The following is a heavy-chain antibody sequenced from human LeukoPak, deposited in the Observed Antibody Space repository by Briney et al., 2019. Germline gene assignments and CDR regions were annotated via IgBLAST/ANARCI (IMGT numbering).Heavy chain of an antibody. J-gene: IGHJ2*01. CDR2: IYPGDSDT. D-gene: IGHD6-13*01. Sequence: GGSLKISCKGSGYSFTSYWIGWVGQMPGKGLEWLGIIYPGDSDTRYSPSFQGQVTISADKSISTAYLQWSSLKDSDTAMYYCARLGIAAAARGVGYFDLWGRGTLVTVSS. CDR3: ARLGIAAAARGVGYFDL. V-gene: IGHV5-51*01. CDR1: GYSFTSYW.